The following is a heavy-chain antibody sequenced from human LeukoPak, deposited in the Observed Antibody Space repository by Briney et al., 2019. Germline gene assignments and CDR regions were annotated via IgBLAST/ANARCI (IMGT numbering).Heavy chain of an antibody. J-gene: IGHJ4*02. CDR3: ARESPMVRGVIITGDSVY. CDR1: GGTFGSYA. V-gene: IGHV1-69*04. Sequence: ASVKVSCKASGGTFGSYAISWVRQAPGQGLEWMGRIIPILGIANYAQKFQGRVTITADKSTSTAYMELSSLRSEDTAVYYCARESPMVRGVIITGDSVYWGQGTLVTVSS. D-gene: IGHD3-10*01. CDR2: IIPILGIA.